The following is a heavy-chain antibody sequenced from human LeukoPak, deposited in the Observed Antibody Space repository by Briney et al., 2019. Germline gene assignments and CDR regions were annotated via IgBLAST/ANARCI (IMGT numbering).Heavy chain of an antibody. CDR3: ARVYKWLVLTFYYYYMDV. V-gene: IGHV3-53*01. CDR1: GFTVSSNY. Sequence: GGSLRLSCAASGFTVSSNYMSWVRQAPGKGLEWVSVIYSGGSTYYAHSVKGRFTISRDNSKNTLYLQMNSLRAEDTAVYYCARVYKWLVLTFYYYYMDVWGKGTTVTVSS. CDR2: IYSGGST. D-gene: IGHD6-19*01. J-gene: IGHJ6*03.